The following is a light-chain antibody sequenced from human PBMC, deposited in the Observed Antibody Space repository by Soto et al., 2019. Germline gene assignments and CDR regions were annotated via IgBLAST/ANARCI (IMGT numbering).Light chain of an antibody. Sequence: QSVLTQPPSVSGAPGQRVIISCTGSSSNIVAGRDVHWYRQFPGEAPKFLISDSNHRPSGVPDRVSVSKSGASASLAITGLRPEDEGDYFCQSYGTSLSGLDVFGPGTKLTVL. J-gene: IGLJ1*01. CDR3: QSYGTSLSGLDV. CDR2: DSN. V-gene: IGLV1-40*01. CDR1: SSNIVAGRD.